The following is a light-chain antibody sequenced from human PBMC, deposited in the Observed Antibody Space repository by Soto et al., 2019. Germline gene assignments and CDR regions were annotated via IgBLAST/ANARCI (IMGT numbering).Light chain of an antibody. Sequence: DIVMTQSPLSLPVTPGEPASISCRSSQSLLHSNGYNYLDWYLQKPGQSPQLLIYLGSNRASGVPDRFSGSGLGTDFTLKISRVEVEDVGVYYCMQAIQTPLTFGVVTKVEIK. CDR3: MQAIQTPLT. CDR2: LGS. J-gene: IGKJ4*01. V-gene: IGKV2-28*01. CDR1: QSLLHSNGYNY.